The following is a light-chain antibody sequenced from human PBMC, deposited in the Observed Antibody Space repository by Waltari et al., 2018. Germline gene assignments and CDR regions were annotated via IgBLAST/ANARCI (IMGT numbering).Light chain of an antibody. CDR2: EAS. CDR1: QSVSSY. Sequence: EIVLTQSPATLSLSPGERATLSCRASQSVSSYLAWYQQKPGQPPRLLIYEASNRATGIPARFSGSGSGTDFTLTISSLEPEDFAVYYCQQYYSPPRTFGQGTKVEIK. V-gene: IGKV3-11*01. CDR3: QQYYSPPRT. J-gene: IGKJ1*01.